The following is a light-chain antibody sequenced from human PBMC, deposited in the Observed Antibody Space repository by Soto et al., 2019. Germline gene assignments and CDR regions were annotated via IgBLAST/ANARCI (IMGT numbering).Light chain of an antibody. Sequence: EIVLTQSPGTLSLSPGERATLSCRASQSVSSSYLAWYQQKPGQAPRLLIYGASSRAIGIPDRFSGSGSGTDFTLIISRLEPEDFAVYYCQQYGSSPRTFGQGTKVDI. V-gene: IGKV3-20*01. CDR3: QQYGSSPRT. J-gene: IGKJ1*01. CDR1: QSVSSSY. CDR2: GAS.